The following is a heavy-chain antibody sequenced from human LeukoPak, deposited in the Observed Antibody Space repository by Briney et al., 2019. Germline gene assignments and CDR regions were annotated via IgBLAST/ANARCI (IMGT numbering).Heavy chain of an antibody. V-gene: IGHV3-48*03. Sequence: PRGSLRLSCTGSGFSFSSYQMNWVRQAPGKGLEWVSHISDDDTTIYYADSVKGRFTISRDDAKSSLYLEMKSLRAEDTAIYYCARGHGTSWFPFDSWGQGTLVTVSS. J-gene: IGHJ4*02. CDR1: GFSFSSYQ. CDR3: ARGHGTSWFPFDS. D-gene: IGHD6-13*01. CDR2: ISDDDTTI.